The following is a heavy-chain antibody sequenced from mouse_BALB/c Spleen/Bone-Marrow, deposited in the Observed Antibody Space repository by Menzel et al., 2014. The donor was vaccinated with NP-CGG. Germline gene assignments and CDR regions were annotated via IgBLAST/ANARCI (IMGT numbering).Heavy chain of an antibody. CDR1: GFAFTGYY. D-gene: IGHD3-3*01. Sequence: EVQRMESGGGLVQPGGSLKLSCATSGFAFTGYYMSWVRQPPGKALEWLGFIRTKANGYTTECSASVKGRFTISRDNSQIILYLQMNTLRAENSAPYCCARDEKGRIYWYFDVWGAGATVTVFS. CDR2: IRTKANGYTT. V-gene: IGHV7-3*02. CDR3: ARDEKGRIYWYFDV. J-gene: IGHJ1*01.